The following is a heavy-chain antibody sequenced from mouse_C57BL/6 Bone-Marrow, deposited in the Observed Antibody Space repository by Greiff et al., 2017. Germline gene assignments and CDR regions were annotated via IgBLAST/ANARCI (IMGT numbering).Heavy chain of an antibody. D-gene: IGHD2-3*01. V-gene: IGHV1-26*01. CDR2: INPNNGGT. CDR1: GYTFTDYY. Sequence: EVQLQQSGPELVKPGASVKISCKASGYTFTDYYMNWVKQSHGKSLEWIGDINPNNGGTSYNQKFKGKATLTVDKSSSTAYMELRSLTSEDSAVYYCAYDGYYAMDYWGQGTSDTVSS. J-gene: IGHJ4*01. CDR3: AYDGYYAMDY.